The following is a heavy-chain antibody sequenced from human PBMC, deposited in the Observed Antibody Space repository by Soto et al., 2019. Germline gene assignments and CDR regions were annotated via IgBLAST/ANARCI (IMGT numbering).Heavy chain of an antibody. Sequence: ASVKVSCKASGYTFTSYYINWVLQATGQGLEWMGWMNPNSGNTGYAQKFQGRVTMTRNTSISTAYMELSSLRSEDTAVYYCARGLTTMVRGVIINWFDPWGQGTLVTVSS. D-gene: IGHD3-10*01. J-gene: IGHJ5*02. CDR1: GYTFTSYY. CDR3: ARGLTTMVRGVIINWFDP. V-gene: IGHV1-8*01. CDR2: MNPNSGNT.